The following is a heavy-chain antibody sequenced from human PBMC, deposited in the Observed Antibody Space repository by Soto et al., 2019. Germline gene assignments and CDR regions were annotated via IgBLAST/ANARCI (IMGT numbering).Heavy chain of an antibody. V-gene: IGHV1-46*01. J-gene: IGHJ6*02. CDR1: GYTFTTYY. CDR3: ASPGSGSCYGYEYYGMDV. Sequence: QVQLVQSGAEVKKPGASVKVSCKASGYTFTTYYVHWVRQAPGQGLEWMGIINPSGDSTSYAQKFQGRVTVSRDTSTSTVYMELSSLRSEDTAVYYCASPGSGSCYGYEYYGMDVWGQGTTVTVSS. CDR2: INPSGDST. D-gene: IGHD3-10*01.